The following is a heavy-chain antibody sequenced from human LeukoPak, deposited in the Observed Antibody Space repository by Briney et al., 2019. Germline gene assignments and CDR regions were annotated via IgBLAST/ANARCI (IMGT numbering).Heavy chain of an antibody. J-gene: IGHJ2*01. CDR3: ASATKYSSGWYWYFDL. D-gene: IGHD6-19*01. CDR1: GGSISSSSYY. Sequence: PSETLSLTCTVSGGSISSSSYYWGWIRQPPGKGLEWIGSIYYSGSTYYNPSLKSRATISVDTSKNQFSLKLSSVTAADTAVYYCASATKYSSGWYWYFDLWGRGTLVTVSS. CDR2: IYYSGST. V-gene: IGHV4-39*01.